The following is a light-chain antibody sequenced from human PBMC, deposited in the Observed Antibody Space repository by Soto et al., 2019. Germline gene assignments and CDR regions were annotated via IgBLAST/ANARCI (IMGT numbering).Light chain of an antibody. CDR2: DAS. CDR1: QSTSHF. V-gene: IGKV3-11*01. J-gene: IGKJ1*01. Sequence: EIVLTQSPATLSLSPGERATLSFRASQSTSHFLAWYQQRPGQAPRLLIYDASNRATGIPARFSGSGSGTDFTLTISSLEPEDFAVYYCQQRSNWPWTFGQGTKVDNK. CDR3: QQRSNWPWT.